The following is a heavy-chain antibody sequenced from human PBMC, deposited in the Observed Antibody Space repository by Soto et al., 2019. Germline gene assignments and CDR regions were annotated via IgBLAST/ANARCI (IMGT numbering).Heavy chain of an antibody. CDR2: LSGSGGST. CDR3: AKLRGTTTGAIDY. V-gene: IGHV3-23*01. D-gene: IGHD1-26*01. CDR1: GFTFSNYA. Sequence: GGSLRLSCAASGFTFSNYAMSWVRQAPRKGLEWVSGLSGSGGSTFYADSVKGRFSISRDNSKNTLYLQMNSLRAEDTAVYHCAKLRGTTTGAIDYWAQGTLVTVSS. J-gene: IGHJ4*02.